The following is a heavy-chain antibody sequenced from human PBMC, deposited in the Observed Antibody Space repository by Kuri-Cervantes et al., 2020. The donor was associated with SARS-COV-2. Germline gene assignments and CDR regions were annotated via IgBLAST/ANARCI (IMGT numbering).Heavy chain of an antibody. J-gene: IGHJ4*02. V-gene: IGHV4-39*07. CDR1: GGSISGSSYY. CDR3: ARGPAHDFWSGYRFDY. Sequence: SETLSLTCTVSGGSISGSSYYWGWIRQPPGKGMEWIGSIYYSGSTYYNPSLKSRVTISVDTSKNQFSLKLSSVTAADTAVYYCARGPAHDFWSGYRFDYWGQGTLVTVSS. CDR2: IYYSGST. D-gene: IGHD3-3*01.